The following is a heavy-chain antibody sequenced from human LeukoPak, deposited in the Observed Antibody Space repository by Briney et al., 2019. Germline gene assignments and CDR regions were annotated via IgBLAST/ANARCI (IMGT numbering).Heavy chain of an antibody. J-gene: IGHJ2*01. D-gene: IGHD1-1*01. CDR2: ISWNSGSI. CDR3: AKDKLERWLQLGYFDL. V-gene: IGHV3-9*01. Sequence: PGGSLRLSCTASGFTLGDYTMSWVRQAPGKGLEWVSGISWNSGSIGYADSVKGRFTISRDNAKNSLYLQMNSLRAEDTALYYCAKDKLERWLQLGYFDLWGRGTLVTVSS. CDR1: GFTLGDYT.